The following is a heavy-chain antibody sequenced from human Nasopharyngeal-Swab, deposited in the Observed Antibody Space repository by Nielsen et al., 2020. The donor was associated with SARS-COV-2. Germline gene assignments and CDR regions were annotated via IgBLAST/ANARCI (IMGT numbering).Heavy chain of an antibody. CDR3: ARDGIAAAGYYYYYYGMDV. D-gene: IGHD6-13*01. J-gene: IGHJ6*02. CDR2: TYYRSKWYN. V-gene: IGHV6-1*01. Sequence: WIRQSPSRGLEGLGRTYYRSKWYNDYAVSVKSRITINPDTSKNQFTLHLNSVTPEDTAVYYCARDGIAAAGYYYYYYGMDVWGQGTTVTVSS.